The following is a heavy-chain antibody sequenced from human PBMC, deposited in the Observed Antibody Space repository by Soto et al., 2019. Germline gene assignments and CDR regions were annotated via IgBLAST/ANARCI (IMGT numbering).Heavy chain of an antibody. V-gene: IGHV3-72*01. Sequence: EVQLVESGGGLVQPGGSLRLSCAASGFTFSDHYMEWVRQAPGKGLEWVGRIRNKANSYTTEYGASVKGRFTISRDDSNNSLSLQMNSLKTEDTAVYYCASAWFGELKYFYYWGQGTLVTVSS. J-gene: IGHJ4*02. CDR2: IRNKANSYTT. CDR1: GFTFSDHY. CDR3: ASAWFGELKYFYY. D-gene: IGHD3-10*01.